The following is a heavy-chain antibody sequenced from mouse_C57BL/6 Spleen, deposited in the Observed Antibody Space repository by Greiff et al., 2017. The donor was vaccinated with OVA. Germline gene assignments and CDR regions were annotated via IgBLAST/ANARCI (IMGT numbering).Heavy chain of an antibody. CDR1: GYAFSSSW. CDR2: IYPGDGDT. CDR3: ARTGQLRLLEFAY. D-gene: IGHD3-2*02. J-gene: IGHJ3*01. V-gene: IGHV1-82*01. Sequence: VQLQQSGPELVKPGASVKISCKASGYAFSSSWMNWVKQRPGKGLEWIGRIYPGDGDTNYNGKFKGKATLTADTSSSTAYMQLSSLTSEDSAVYFCARTGQLRLLEFAYWGQGTLVTVSA.